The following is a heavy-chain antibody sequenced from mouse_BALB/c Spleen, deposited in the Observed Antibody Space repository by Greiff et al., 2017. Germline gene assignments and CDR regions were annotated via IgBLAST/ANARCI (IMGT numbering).Heavy chain of an antibody. CDR1: GYSITSDYA. J-gene: IGHJ3*01. CDR2: ISYSGST. Sequence: EVQLQESGPGLVKPSQSLSLTCTVTGYSITSDYAWNWIRQFPGNKLEWMGYISYSGSTSYNPSLKSRISITRDTSKNQFFLQLNSVTTEDTATYYCARETFRLSFAYWGQGTLVTVSA. CDR3: ARETFRLSFAY. D-gene: IGHD3-2*01. V-gene: IGHV3-2*02.